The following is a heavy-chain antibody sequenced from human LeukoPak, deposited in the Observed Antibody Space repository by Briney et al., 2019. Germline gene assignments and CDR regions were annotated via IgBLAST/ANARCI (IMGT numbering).Heavy chain of an antibody. CDR1: GFTSSSYA. D-gene: IGHD5-24*01. Sequence: LSGGSLRLSCAASGFTSSSYAMSWVRQAPGKGLEWVSAISGSGGSTYYADSVKGRFTISRDNSKNTLYLQMNSLRAEDTAVYYCARDLGGRWLQLPLDYWGQGTLVTVSS. CDR2: ISGSGGST. V-gene: IGHV3-23*01. J-gene: IGHJ4*02. CDR3: ARDLGGRWLQLPLDY.